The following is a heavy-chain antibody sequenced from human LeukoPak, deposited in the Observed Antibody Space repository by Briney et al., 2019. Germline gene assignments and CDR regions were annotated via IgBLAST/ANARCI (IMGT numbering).Heavy chain of an antibody. CDR3: AGGNSWLITN. CDR1: GFPFSDSW. J-gene: IGHJ4*02. Sequence: GGSLRLSCAASGFPFSDSWMNWVRQAPGKGPEWVAIIKQDGSEKFYVDSVKGRFTISRDNAKNSLDLQMSSLRAEDTAVYYCAGGNSWLITNWGQGTTVIVSS. V-gene: IGHV3-7*04. D-gene: IGHD1-14*01. CDR2: IKQDGSEK.